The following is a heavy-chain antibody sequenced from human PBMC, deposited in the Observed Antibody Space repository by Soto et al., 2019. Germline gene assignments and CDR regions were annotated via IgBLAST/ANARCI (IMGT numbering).Heavy chain of an antibody. Sequence: EMQLVQSGGGLVKPGGSLRLSCVASRFNFSAAWLNWIRQAPGKGLEWVGRIKPKSEGETADYTAPVRGRFTISRDDSQTTLHLQMDSPKTEDTAVYYCPTDPYSSGPTWGLGVPFTVSS. J-gene: IGHJ4*02. CDR1: RFNFSAAW. CDR2: IKPKSEGETA. D-gene: IGHD6-19*01. V-gene: IGHV3-15*07. CDR3: PTDPYSSGPT.